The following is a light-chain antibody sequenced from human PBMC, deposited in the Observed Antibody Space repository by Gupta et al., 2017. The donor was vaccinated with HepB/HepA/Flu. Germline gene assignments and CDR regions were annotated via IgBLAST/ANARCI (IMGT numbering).Light chain of an antibody. CDR1: QGSSSW. V-gene: IGKV1-12*01. J-gene: IGKJ4*01. CDR3: QLANRVPLT. CDR2: AAS. Sequence: DLPQTLSPSSVSASVVDRVTITCRASQGSSSWLAWYQKKPGKAPKLLIYAASSLQSGVPSMFSGSEAGKVYTSNISRVQTEYGATYYRQLANRVPLTFGGGTKVEIK.